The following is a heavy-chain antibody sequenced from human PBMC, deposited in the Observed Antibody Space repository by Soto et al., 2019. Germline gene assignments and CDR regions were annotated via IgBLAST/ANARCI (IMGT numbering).Heavy chain of an antibody. J-gene: IGHJ6*02. CDR3: AREGQLNYYYGMDV. V-gene: IGHV3-11*01. CDR1: GFTFSDYY. CDR2: ISSSGSTI. D-gene: IGHD6-6*01. Sequence: GGSLRLSCAASGFTFSDYYMSWIRQAPGKGLEWVSYISSSGSTIYYADSVKGRFTISRDNAKNSLYLQMNSLRAEDTAVYYRAREGQLNYYYGMDVWGQGTTVTVSS.